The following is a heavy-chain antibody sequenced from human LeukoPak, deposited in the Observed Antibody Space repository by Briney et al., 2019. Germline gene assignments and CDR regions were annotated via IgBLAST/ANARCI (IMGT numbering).Heavy chain of an antibody. CDR2: FSVYNVNT. J-gene: IGHJ4*02. V-gene: IGHV1-18*01. CDR1: GYTFSIYG. D-gene: IGHD4-23*01. CDR3: ARQGYSGHSQGAADY. Sequence: GASVKVSCKASGYTFSIYGFSWVRQAPGQGLEWRGWFSVYNVNTNYAQKFQGRVTMTTDTSTSTAHMELRSMRSDDTAVYYCARQGYSGHSQGAADYWGEGTLVTVSS.